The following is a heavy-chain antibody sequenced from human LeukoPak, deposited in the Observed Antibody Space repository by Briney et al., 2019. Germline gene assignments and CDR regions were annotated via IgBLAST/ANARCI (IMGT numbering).Heavy chain of an antibody. CDR1: GFTFSSFA. CDR2: ISGSGGST. Sequence: GGSLRLSCAASGFTFSSFAMSWVRQAPGKGLEWVSAISGSGGSTYYADSVKGRFTISRDNSKNTLYLQMNSLRAEDTAVYYCAKAYLHYDILTGSDYWGQGTLVTVSS. V-gene: IGHV3-23*01. D-gene: IGHD3-9*01. CDR3: AKAYLHYDILTGSDY. J-gene: IGHJ4*02.